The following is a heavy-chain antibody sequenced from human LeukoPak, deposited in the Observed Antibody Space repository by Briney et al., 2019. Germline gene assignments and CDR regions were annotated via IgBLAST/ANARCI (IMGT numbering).Heavy chain of an antibody. CDR3: ATGVDTAMGVFDY. D-gene: IGHD5-18*01. CDR2: FDPEDGET. J-gene: IGHJ4*02. Sequence: ASVKVSCKVSGYTLTELFMHWVRQAPGKGLEWMGGFDPEDGETIYAQKFQGRVTMTEDTSTDTAYMELSSLRSEDTAVYYCATGVDTAMGVFDYWGQGTLVTVSS. V-gene: IGHV1-24*01. CDR1: GYTLTELF.